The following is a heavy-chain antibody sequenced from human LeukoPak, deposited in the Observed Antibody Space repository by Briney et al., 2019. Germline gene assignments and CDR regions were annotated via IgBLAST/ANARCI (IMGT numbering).Heavy chain of an antibody. CDR1: GGSISSGGYS. CDR2: IYHSGST. V-gene: IGHV4-30-2*01. J-gene: IGHJ4*02. D-gene: IGHD1-7*01. CDR3: ARVNSFAGKAFDC. Sequence: SETLSLTCAVSGGSISSGGYSWSWIRQPPGKGLEWIGYIYHSGSTYYNPSLKSRVTISVDRSKNQFSLKLSSVTAADTAVYYCARVNSFAGKAFDCWGQGTLVTVSS.